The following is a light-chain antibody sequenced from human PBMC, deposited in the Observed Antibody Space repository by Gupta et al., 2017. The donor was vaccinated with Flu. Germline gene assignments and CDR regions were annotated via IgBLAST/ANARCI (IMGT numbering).Light chain of an antibody. Sequence: SSDVGGYNYVAWYQQHPGKAPKLMIYDVSNRPSGVSNRFSGSKSGNTASLTISGLQAEDEADYYCSSYTSSSTRGVFGGGTKLTVL. CDR2: DVS. CDR1: SSDVGGYNY. J-gene: IGLJ2*01. CDR3: SSYTSSSTRGV. V-gene: IGLV2-14*04.